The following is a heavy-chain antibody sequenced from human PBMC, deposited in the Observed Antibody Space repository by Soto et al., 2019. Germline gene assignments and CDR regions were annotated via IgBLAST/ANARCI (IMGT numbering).Heavy chain of an antibody. J-gene: IGHJ6*04. CDR2: ISSSSSYI. D-gene: IGHD3-9*01. CDR1: GFTFSSYS. V-gene: IGHV3-21*01. CDR3: ASGEELRYCDWFTTSPYGMDV. Sequence: GGSLRLSCAASGFTFSSYSMNWVRQAPGKGLEWVSSISSSSSYIYYADSVKGRFTISRDNAKNSLYLQMNSLRAEDTAVYYCASGEELRYCDWFTTSPYGMDVWGKGTTVTVSS.